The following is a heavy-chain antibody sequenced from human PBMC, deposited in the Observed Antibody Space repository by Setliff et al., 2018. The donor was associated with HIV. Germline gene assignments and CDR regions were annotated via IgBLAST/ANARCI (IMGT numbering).Heavy chain of an antibody. D-gene: IGHD3-22*01. Sequence: SVKVSCKASGYTFTGYYMHWVRQAPGQGPEWMGWINPNSGDTYYAQKFQGSVTMTRDTSINTVYMELTRLRSDDTAVYYRVRAPYYYDNSGYYYDWGQGTLVTVSS. CDR2: INPNSGDT. CDR3: VRAPYYYDNSGYYYD. CDR1: GYTFTGYY. J-gene: IGHJ4*02. V-gene: IGHV1-2*02.